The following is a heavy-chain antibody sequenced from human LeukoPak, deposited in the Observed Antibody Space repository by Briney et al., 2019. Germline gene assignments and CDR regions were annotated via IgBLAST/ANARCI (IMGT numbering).Heavy chain of an antibody. V-gene: IGHV4-34*01. CDR1: GGSINSYY. Sequence: PSETLSLTCTVSGGSINSYYWSWIRQPPGKGLEWIGEINHSGSTNYNPSLKSRVTISVDTSKNQFSLKLSSVTAADTAVYYCARGLGDYARVNAFDIWGQGTMVTVSS. J-gene: IGHJ3*02. D-gene: IGHD4-17*01. CDR3: ARGLGDYARVNAFDI. CDR2: INHSGST.